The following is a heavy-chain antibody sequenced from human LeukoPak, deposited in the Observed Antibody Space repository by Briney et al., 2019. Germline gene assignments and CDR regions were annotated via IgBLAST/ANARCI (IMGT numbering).Heavy chain of an antibody. D-gene: IGHD2-2*01. J-gene: IGHJ4*02. CDR1: GFTVITNY. CDR2: IYGGGST. CDR3: ARDRYCSSSSCSSWGYDY. V-gene: IGHV3-66*01. Sequence: GGSLRLSCAVSGFTVITNYMNWVRQAPGKGLEWVSVIYGGGSTSYADSVRGRFTISRDNSNNTLYLQMNSLRAEDTAVYYRARDRYCSSSSCSSWGYDYWGQGTLVTVSS.